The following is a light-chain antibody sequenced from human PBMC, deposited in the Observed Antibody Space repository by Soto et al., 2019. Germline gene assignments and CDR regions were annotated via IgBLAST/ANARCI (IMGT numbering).Light chain of an antibody. J-gene: IGLJ1*01. V-gene: IGLV2-11*01. Sequence: ALTQPRSVSGSPGQSVTISCTGTSSDVGGYYYVSWFQQHPGKAPKLLIYDVNKRPSGVPDRFSASESGTTASLTISGLQVEDEADYYCYSYAGSYTFYVFGTGTKVTVL. CDR3: YSYAGSYTFYV. CDR2: DVN. CDR1: SSDVGGYYY.